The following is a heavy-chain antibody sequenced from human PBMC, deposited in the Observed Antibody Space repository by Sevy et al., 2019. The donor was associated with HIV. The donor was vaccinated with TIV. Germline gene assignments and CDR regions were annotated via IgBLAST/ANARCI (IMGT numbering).Heavy chain of an antibody. CDR3: ARRYFDL. V-gene: IGHV3-74*01. CDR2: INPDGSIT. J-gene: IGHJ4*02. Sequence: GGSLRLSCTASGFISSPYWMHWVRQAPGKGLVWVSRINPDGSITSYADAVKGRFTISRDNAKSALYLQMHGLRAEDAATYFCARRYFDLWGQGTVVTVSS. CDR1: GFISSPYW.